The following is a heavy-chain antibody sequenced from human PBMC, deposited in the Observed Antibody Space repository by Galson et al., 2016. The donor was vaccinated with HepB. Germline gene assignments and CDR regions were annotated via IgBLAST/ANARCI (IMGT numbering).Heavy chain of an antibody. D-gene: IGHD6-25*01. V-gene: IGHV3-33*01. Sequence: SLRLSCAASGFTFENYAMHWVRQAPGKGLEWVAVIWYDGSYTEYADSVKGRFSISRDSSKNTLNLQMNTLRAEDTALYYCVRDNHKHGSYYFDFWGQGALVTVSS. CDR1: GFTFENYA. J-gene: IGHJ4*02. CDR2: IWYDGSYT. CDR3: VRDNHKHGSYYFDF.